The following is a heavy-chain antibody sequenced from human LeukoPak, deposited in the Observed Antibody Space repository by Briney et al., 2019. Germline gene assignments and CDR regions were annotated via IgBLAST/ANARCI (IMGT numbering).Heavy chain of an antibody. CDR2: ISGSGGST. Sequence: PGGSLRLSCAASGFTFSSYAMSWVRQAPGKGLEWVSAISGSGGSTYYADSVKGRFTISRDNSKNTLYLQMNSLRAEDTAVYYCAKLGGYSLGRGYYFDYWGQGTLVTVSS. D-gene: IGHD5-18*01. CDR3: AKLGGYSLGRGYYFDY. J-gene: IGHJ4*02. CDR1: GFTFSSYA. V-gene: IGHV3-23*01.